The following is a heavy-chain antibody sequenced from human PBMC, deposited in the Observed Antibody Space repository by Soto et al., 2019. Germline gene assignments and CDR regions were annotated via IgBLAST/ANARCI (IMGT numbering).Heavy chain of an antibody. CDR2: VRSKVNNYAT. CDR1: GFTFSGSA. V-gene: IGHV3-73*02. Sequence: EVQLVESGGGLVQPGGSLKLSCAASGFTFSGSAMHWVRQASGKGLEWVGRVRSKVNNYATEYGESVKGRFISSRDDSKNTVYLQIKSLKAEDTAVYYCTRHSGGFYWGQGTLVNVSS. D-gene: IGHD2-15*01. CDR3: TRHSGGFY. J-gene: IGHJ4*02.